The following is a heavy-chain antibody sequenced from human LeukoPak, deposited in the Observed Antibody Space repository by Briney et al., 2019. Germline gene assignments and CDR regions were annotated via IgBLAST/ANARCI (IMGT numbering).Heavy chain of an antibody. J-gene: IGHJ1*01. D-gene: IGHD2/OR15-2a*01. CDR2: IYSGGST. V-gene: IGHV3-66*01. Sequence: GGSLRLSCAASGFTVSSNYMSWVRQAPGKGLEWVSVIYSGGSTYYADSVKGRFTISRDNSKNTLYLQMNSLKTEDTAVYYCTRDLSPWGQGTLVTVSS. CDR3: TRDLSP. CDR1: GFTVSSNY.